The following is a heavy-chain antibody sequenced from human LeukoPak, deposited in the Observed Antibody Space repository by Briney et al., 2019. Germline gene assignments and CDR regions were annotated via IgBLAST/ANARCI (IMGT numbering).Heavy chain of an antibody. CDR1: GFTFSSYS. J-gene: IGHJ6*02. Sequence: GGSLRLSCAASGFTFSSYSMNWVRQAPGKGLEWVSSISSSSSYIYYADSVKGRFTISRDNAKNSLYLQMNSLRAEDTAVYYCARDPELWFGELRPSNPYYYYGMDVWGQGTTVTVSS. CDR2: ISSSSSYI. V-gene: IGHV3-21*01. D-gene: IGHD3-10*01. CDR3: ARDPELWFGELRPSNPYYYYGMDV.